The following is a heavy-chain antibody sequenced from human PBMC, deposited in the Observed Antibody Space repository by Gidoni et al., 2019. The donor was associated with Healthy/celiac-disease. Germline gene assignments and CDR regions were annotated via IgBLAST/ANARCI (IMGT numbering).Heavy chain of an antibody. D-gene: IGHD6-6*01. CDR1: GFTFSSYA. V-gene: IGHV3-30-3*01. Sequence: QVQLVDSGGGVVQPGRSLRLSCAASGFTFSSYAMHWVRQAPGKGLEWVAVISYDGSNKYYADSVKGRFTISRDNSKNTLYLQMNSLRAEDTAVYYCARIIAAYAFDIWGQGTMVTVSS. CDR2: ISYDGSNK. J-gene: IGHJ3*02. CDR3: ARIIAAYAFDI.